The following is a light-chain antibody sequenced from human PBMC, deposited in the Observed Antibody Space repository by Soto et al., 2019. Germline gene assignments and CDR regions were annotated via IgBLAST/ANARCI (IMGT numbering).Light chain of an antibody. CDR2: GAS. CDR3: QQHGSSPLT. J-gene: IGKJ4*01. CDR1: QTVSSSY. V-gene: IGKV3-20*01. Sequence: EIVMTQSPATLSVSPWDSATLSSRASQTVSSSYLAWYQQKPGQAPRLLIYGASSRAAGIPDRFSGSGSGTDFTLTISRLEPEDFAVYYCQQHGSSPLTFGGGTKVDI.